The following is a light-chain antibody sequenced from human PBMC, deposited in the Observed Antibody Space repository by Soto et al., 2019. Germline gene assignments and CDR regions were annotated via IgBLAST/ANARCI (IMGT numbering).Light chain of an antibody. J-gene: IGKJ4*01. CDR3: QQYYSTPPT. CDR2: WAS. CDR1: QSVLYSSNNKNY. Sequence: DTVMTQSPDSLAVSLGERATINCKSSQSVLYSSNNKNYLAWYQQKPGQPPKLLIYWASTRESGVPDRFSGSGSGTDFTLTISILQAEDVAVYYCQQYYSTPPTFGGGTKVEIK. V-gene: IGKV4-1*01.